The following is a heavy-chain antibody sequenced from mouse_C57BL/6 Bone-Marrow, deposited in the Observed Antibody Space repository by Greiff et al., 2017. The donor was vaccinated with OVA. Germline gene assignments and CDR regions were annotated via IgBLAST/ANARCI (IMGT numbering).Heavy chain of an antibody. J-gene: IGHJ3*01. CDR3: ARTGVFSWFAY. CDR1: GYSITSGYD. CDR2: ISYSGST. Sequence: EVKLQESGPGMVKPSQSLSLTCTVTGYSITSGYDWHWIRHFPGNKLEWMGYISYSGSTNYNPSLKSRISITHDTSKNHFFLKLNSVTTEDTATYYCARTGVFSWFAYWGQGTLVTVSA. V-gene: IGHV3-1*01.